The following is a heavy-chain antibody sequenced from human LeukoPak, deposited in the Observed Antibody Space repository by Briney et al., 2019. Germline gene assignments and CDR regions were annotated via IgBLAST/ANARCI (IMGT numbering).Heavy chain of an antibody. D-gene: IGHD2-15*01. CDR3: ARRGPFGYCSGGSCYFDY. CDR1: GGTFSSYA. Sequence: VASVKVSCKASGGTFSSYAISWVRQAPGQGLEWMGGIIPIFGTANYAQKFQGRVTITADESTSTAYMELSSLRSEDTAVYYCARRGPFGYCSGGSCYFDYWGQGTLVTVSS. V-gene: IGHV1-69*13. CDR2: IIPIFGTA. J-gene: IGHJ4*02.